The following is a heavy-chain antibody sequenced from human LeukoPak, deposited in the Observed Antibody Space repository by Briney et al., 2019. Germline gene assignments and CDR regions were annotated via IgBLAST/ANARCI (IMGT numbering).Heavy chain of an antibody. CDR2: ISGSGVST. CDR3: AKGPSKLEYCSGGSCYSGDY. CDR1: GFTFSSYA. Sequence: PGGSLRLSCAASGFTFSSYAMSWGRQAPGQGREWVSAISGSGVSTYYADSGKGRFTISRDNSKNTLYLQMNSLRDEDTAVYYCAKGPSKLEYCSGGSCYSGDYWGQGTLVTVSS. V-gene: IGHV3-23*01. J-gene: IGHJ4*02. D-gene: IGHD2-15*01.